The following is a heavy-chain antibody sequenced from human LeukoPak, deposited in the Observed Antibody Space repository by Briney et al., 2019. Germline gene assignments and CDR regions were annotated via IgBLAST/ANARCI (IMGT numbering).Heavy chain of an antibody. V-gene: IGHV3-30*04. CDR1: GFTFSSYA. CDR3: ARDQGPGTTGTTYYYYGMDV. J-gene: IGHJ6*02. Sequence: GGSLRLSCAASGFTFSSYAMHWVCQAPGKGLEWVAVISYDGSNKYYADSVKGRFTISRDNSKNTLYLQMNSLRAEDTAVYYCARDQGPGTTGTTYYYYGMDVWGQGTTVTVSS. D-gene: IGHD1-1*01. CDR2: ISYDGSNK.